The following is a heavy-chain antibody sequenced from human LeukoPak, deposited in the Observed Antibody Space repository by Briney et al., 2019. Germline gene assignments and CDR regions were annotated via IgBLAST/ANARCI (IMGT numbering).Heavy chain of an antibody. D-gene: IGHD3-22*01. CDR2: IYPGDSDT. J-gene: IGHJ4*02. CDR1: GYSFTSYW. Sequence: GESLKISCKGSGYSFTSYWLGWVRQMPGKGLEWMGIIYPGDSDTRYSPSFQGQVTISADKSISTAYLQWSSLKASDTAMYYCARHSKYYYDSSGSGLLDYFDYWGQGTLVTVSS. CDR3: ARHSKYYYDSSGSGLLDYFDY. V-gene: IGHV5-51*01.